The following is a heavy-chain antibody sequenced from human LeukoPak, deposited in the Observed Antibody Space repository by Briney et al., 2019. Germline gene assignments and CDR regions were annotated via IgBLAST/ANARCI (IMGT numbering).Heavy chain of an antibody. CDR1: GYTFTGYY. CDR2: INPNSGGT. J-gene: IGHJ4*02. D-gene: IGHD5-12*01. CDR3: AREVVATGTVDY. Sequence: ASAKVSCKASGYTFTGYYMHWVRQAPGQGLEWMGWINPNSGGTNYAQKFQGRVTMTRDTSISTAYMELSRLRSDDTAVYYCAREVVATGTVDYWGQGTLVTVS. V-gene: IGHV1-2*02.